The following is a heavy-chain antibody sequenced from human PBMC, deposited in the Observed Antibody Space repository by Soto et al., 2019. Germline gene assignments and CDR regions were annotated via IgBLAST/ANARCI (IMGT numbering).Heavy chain of an antibody. CDR2: ISGGGGST. CDR3: ARCSGGYCFPGFDY. Sequence: EVQLLESGGGLEHPGGSLRLSCAVSGFTFSSYAMSWVRQAPGMWLEWVSAISGGGGSTYYADSVKGRFTISRDNSKNTLYLQMNSLRAEDTAVYYCARCSGGYCFPGFDYWGQGTLVTVSS. J-gene: IGHJ4*02. D-gene: IGHD2-15*01. CDR1: GFTFSSYA. V-gene: IGHV3-23*01.